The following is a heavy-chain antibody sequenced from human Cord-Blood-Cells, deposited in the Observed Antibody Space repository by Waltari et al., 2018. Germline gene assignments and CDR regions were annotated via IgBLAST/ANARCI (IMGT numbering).Heavy chain of an antibody. CDR1: XYXFTXYX. CDR3: ARDRGYSGYDSFDY. J-gene: IGHJ4*02. Sequence: QVQLVQSGAEVKKPGASXKXXXXAXXYXFTXYXLXXVRQXPGQRLEWMGLINAGNGNTKYSQKFQGRVTITRDTSASTAYMELSSLRSEDTAVYYCARDRGYSGYDSFDYWGQGTLVTVSS. CDR2: INAGNGNT. V-gene: IGHV1-3*01. D-gene: IGHD5-12*01.